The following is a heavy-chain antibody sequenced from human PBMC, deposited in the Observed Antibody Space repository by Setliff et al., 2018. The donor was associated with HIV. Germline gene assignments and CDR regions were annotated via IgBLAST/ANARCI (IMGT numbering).Heavy chain of an antibody. CDR2: IFTSGST. J-gene: IGHJ4*02. CDR1: GGSITNYY. CDR3: ARRGSYSSPETL. V-gene: IGHV4-4*09. D-gene: IGHD1-26*01. Sequence: SETLSLTCTVSGGSITNYYWSWIRQPPGKGLQWIGYIFTSGSTNYNPSLKSRVTISVDTSKNQFSLKVSSVTAADTAVYYCARRGSYSSPETLWGQGTLVTVSS.